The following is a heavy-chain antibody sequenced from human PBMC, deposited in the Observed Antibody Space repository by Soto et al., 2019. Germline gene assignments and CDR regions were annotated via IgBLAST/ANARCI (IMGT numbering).Heavy chain of an antibody. D-gene: IGHD5-18*01. V-gene: IGHV3-21*01. CDR1: GFTFSSYS. CDR3: ARGEGLSYGYQFVFGD. J-gene: IGHJ4*02. Sequence: EVQLVESGGGLVKPGGSLRLSCAASGFTFSSYSMNWVRQAPGKGLVWVSSISSSSSYIYYAVSVKGRFTISRDNAKNSLDLQMNSLRAEDTAVYYCARGEGLSYGYQFVFGDWAQGTLVNVSS. CDR2: ISSSSSYI.